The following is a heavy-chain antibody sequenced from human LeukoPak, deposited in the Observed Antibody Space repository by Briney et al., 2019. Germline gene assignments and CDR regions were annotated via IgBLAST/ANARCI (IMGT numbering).Heavy chain of an antibody. Sequence: PGGSLRLSCAASGVTFNNYAMTWVRQAPGKGLESVSSISSSGRSTYSADSAKGRFTISRDNSKNTLYLQMNSLRVEDTAVYYCAKRRRDNAPTIDYWGQGTLVTVSS. CDR1: GVTFNNYA. D-gene: IGHD5-24*01. V-gene: IGHV3-23*01. J-gene: IGHJ4*02. CDR2: ISSSGRST. CDR3: AKRRRDNAPTIDY.